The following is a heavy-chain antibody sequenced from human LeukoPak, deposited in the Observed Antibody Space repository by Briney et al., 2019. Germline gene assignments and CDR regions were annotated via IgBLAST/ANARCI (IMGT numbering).Heavy chain of an antibody. D-gene: IGHD5-12*01. CDR3: ARGGYEFDH. J-gene: IGHJ4*02. V-gene: IGHV3-48*04. CDR2: ISTSSSTI. Sequence: GGSLRLSCAASGFTFSSYSMNWVRQAPGKGLEWVSYISTSSSTIYYAGSVRGRFTISRDNAENSLYLQLNSLRAEDTAVYYCARGGYEFDHWGQGTLVTVSS. CDR1: GFTFSSYS.